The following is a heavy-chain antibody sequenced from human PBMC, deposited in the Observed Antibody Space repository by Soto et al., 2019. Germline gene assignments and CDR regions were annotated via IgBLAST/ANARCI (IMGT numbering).Heavy chain of an antibody. CDR1: GYTFTSYG. V-gene: IGHV1-18*01. CDR2: ISAYNGNT. CDR3: ARDGYYDSSGYRSDFDY. Sequence: QVQLVQSGAEVKKPGASVKVSCKASGYTFTSYGISWVRQAPGQGLEWMGWISAYNGNTNYAQKLQGRVTMTTDTSTSTAYMELRSLRSDDTSVYYCARDGYYDSSGYRSDFDYWGQGTLVTGSS. D-gene: IGHD3-22*01. J-gene: IGHJ4*02.